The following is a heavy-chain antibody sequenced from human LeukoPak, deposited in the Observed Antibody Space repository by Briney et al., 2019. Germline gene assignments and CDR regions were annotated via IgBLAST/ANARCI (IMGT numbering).Heavy chain of an antibody. V-gene: IGHV3-74*01. D-gene: IGHD5-12*01. CDR1: GFTFSSYW. J-gene: IGHJ6*02. Sequence: PGGSLRLSCAASGFTFSSYWMHWVRQAPGKGLVWVSRVNSGGSSTTYADSVKGRFTISRDNAKNSLYLQMSSLRAEDTAVYYCARDEEWLDYYGMDVWGQGTTVTVSS. CDR3: ARDEEWLDYYGMDV. CDR2: VNSGGSST.